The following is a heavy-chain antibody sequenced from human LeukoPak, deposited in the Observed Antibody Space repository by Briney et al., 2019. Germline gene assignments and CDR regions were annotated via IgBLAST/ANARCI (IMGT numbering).Heavy chain of an antibody. D-gene: IGHD4-17*01. J-gene: IGHJ4*02. CDR1: GFTFSSYE. V-gene: IGHV3-48*03. CDR3: AREEFSDYVPFFDY. Sequence: GGSLRLSCAASGFTFSSYEMNWVRQAPGKGLEWVSYISSSGSTIYYADSVKGRFTISRDNAKNSLYLQMNSLKTEDTAVYFCAREEFSDYVPFFDYWGQGTLVTVSS. CDR2: ISSSGSTI.